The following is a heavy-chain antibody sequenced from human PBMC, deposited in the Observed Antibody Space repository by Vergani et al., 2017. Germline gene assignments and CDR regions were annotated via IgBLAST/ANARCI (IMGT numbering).Heavy chain of an antibody. D-gene: IGHD6-19*01. CDR2: LSASDRRT. CDR3: AKVGRSEVAGTFGAFDI. V-gene: IGHV3-23*04. Sequence: EVDLVESGGGLAQPGGSLRLSCEASGITFSHYSMNWVRQAPGKGLEWVSTLSASDRRTHYADSVKGRFTISRDNSKNTLFLHMNSLRPEDTAVYYCAKVGRSEVAGTFGAFDIWGQGTMVTVSS. CDR1: GITFSHYS. J-gene: IGHJ3*02.